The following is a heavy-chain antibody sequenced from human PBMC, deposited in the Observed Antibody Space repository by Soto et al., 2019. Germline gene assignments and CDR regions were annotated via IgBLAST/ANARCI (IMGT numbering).Heavy chain of an antibody. D-gene: IGHD3-10*01. CDR2: ISAYNGNT. V-gene: IGHV1-18*01. CDR1: GYTFTSYG. Sequence: QVQLVQSGAEVKKPGASVKVSCKASGYTFTSYGIRWVRQAPGQGLEWMGWISAYNGNTNYAQKLQGRVTMTTDTATSTAYMELRSLRSDDTAVYYCARDLSVLLWFGELDYWGQGTLVTVSS. J-gene: IGHJ4*02. CDR3: ARDLSVLLWFGELDY.